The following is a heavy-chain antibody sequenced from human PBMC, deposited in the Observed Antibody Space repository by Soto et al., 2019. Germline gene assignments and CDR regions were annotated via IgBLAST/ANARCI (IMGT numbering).Heavy chain of an antibody. CDR2: ISTTSSTI. J-gene: IGHJ4*02. Sequence: EAQLVESGGGLVQPGGSLRLSCAASGFRFSSYSMNWVRQAPGKGLEWVSYISTTSSTIYYAESVKGRFTISRDNAKNSLYLQMNSLRDEDTAVYYCARETNGLDYWGQGTLVSVSS. D-gene: IGHD2-8*01. CDR1: GFRFSSYS. V-gene: IGHV3-48*02. CDR3: ARETNGLDY.